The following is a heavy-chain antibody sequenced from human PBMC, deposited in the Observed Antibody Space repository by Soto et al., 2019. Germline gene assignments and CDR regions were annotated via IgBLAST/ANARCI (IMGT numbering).Heavy chain of an antibody. CDR2: ISYDASTK. CDR1: GFTFNSYA. Sequence: PGGSLKLSCAPSGFTFNSYAMHWVRQAPGKGLEWVAVISYDASTKYYADSVKGRFTISRDNAKNTLYLQMNSLTTEDTAVYYCARAGSYRFDYWGHGTLVTVSS. D-gene: IGHD3-10*01. J-gene: IGHJ4*01. CDR3: ARAGSYRFDY. V-gene: IGHV3-30*03.